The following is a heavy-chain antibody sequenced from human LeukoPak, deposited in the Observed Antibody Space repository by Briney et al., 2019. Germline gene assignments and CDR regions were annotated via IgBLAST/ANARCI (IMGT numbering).Heavy chain of an antibody. CDR1: GGSFSGYY. J-gene: IGHJ4*02. CDR3: ARARITMVRGAPPDY. CDR2: NNHSGST. Sequence: SETLSLTCAVYGGSFSGYYWSWIRQPPGKGLEWIGENNHSGSTNYNPSLKSRVTISVDTSKNQFSLKLSSVTAADTAVYYCARARITMVRGAPPDYWGQGTLVTVSS. D-gene: IGHD3-10*01. V-gene: IGHV4-34*01.